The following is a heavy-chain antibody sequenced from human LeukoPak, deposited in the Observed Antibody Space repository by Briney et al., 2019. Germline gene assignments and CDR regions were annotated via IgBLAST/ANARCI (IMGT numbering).Heavy chain of an antibody. CDR2: INSDGSST. Sequence: QPGGSLRLSCAASGFTFSSYWMHWVRQAPGKGLVWVSRINSDGSSTSYADSVKGRFTISRDNAKNTLYLQMNRLRAEETAVYYCARGLWDFWSGYWFDYWGQGTLVTVSS. CDR1: GFTFSSYW. J-gene: IGHJ4*02. D-gene: IGHD3-3*01. CDR3: ARGLWDFWSGYWFDY. V-gene: IGHV3-74*01.